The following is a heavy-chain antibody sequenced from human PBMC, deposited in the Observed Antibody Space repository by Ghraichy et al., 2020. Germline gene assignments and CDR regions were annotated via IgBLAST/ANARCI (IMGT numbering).Heavy chain of an antibody. J-gene: IGHJ2*01. CDR2: ISAYNGNT. Sequence: ASVKVSCKASGYTFTSYGISWVRQAPGQGLEWMGWISAYNGNTNYAQKLQGRVTMTTDTSTSTAYMELRSLRSDDTAVYYCARPFDTASSHWYFDLWGRGTLVTVSS. CDR1: GYTFTSYG. V-gene: IGHV1-18*01. D-gene: IGHD5-18*01. CDR3: ARPFDTASSHWYFDL.